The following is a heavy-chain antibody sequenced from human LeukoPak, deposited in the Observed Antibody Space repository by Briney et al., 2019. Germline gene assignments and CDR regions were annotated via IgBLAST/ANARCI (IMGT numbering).Heavy chain of an antibody. CDR3: AKDHTSPSADGAFDI. CDR2: ISYDGSHN. J-gene: IGHJ3*02. Sequence: GGSLRLSCAASGFTFSNYGMPWVRQGPGKGPEWVAFISYDGSHNYYADSVKGRFTISRDNSNKMLYLQMNSLTAEDTAVYYCAKDHTSPSADGAFDIWGQGTLVTVSS. V-gene: IGHV3-30*18. CDR1: GFTFSNYG.